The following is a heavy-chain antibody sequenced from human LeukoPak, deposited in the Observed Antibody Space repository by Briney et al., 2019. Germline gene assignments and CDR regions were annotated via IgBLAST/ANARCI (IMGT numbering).Heavy chain of an antibody. CDR1: GGSFSGYY. D-gene: IGHD1/OR15-1a*01. J-gene: IGHJ3*02. CDR2: INHSGST. CDR3: ARHQQRAFDI. Sequence: SETLSLTCAVYGGSFSGYYWSWIRQPPGKGLEWIGEINHSGSTNYNPSLKSRVTISVDTSKNQFSLKLSSVTAADTAVYYCARHQQRAFDIWGQGTMVTVSS. V-gene: IGHV4-34*01.